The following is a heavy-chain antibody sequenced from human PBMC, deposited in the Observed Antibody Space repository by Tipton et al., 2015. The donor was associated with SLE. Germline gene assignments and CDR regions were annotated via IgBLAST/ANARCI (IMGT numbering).Heavy chain of an antibody. D-gene: IGHD6-13*01. CDR1: GGSISSHY. V-gene: IGHV4-59*11. CDR2: IYYSGST. Sequence: TLSLTCTVSGGSISSHYWSWIRQPPGKGLEWIGDIYYSGSTNYNPSLKSRVTISVDTSKNQFSLKLSSVTAADTAVYYCARRTVAAETYDAFDIWGQGTMVTVSS. J-gene: IGHJ3*02. CDR3: ARRTVAAETYDAFDI.